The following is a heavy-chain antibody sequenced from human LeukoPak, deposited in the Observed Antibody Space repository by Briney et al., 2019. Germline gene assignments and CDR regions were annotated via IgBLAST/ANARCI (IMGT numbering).Heavy chain of an antibody. Sequence: GGSLRLPCAASGFTSSSYSMNWVRQAPGKGLEWVSSISSSSSYIYYADSVKGRFTISRDNAKNSLYLQMNSLRAEDTAVYYCARDRSTGDAFDIWGQGTMVTVSS. CDR3: ARDRSTGDAFDI. CDR2: ISSSSSYI. D-gene: IGHD3-10*01. CDR1: GFTSSSYS. J-gene: IGHJ3*02. V-gene: IGHV3-21*01.